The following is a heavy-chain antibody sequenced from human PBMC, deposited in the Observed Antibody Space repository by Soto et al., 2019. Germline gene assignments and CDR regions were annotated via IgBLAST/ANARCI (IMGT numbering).Heavy chain of an antibody. CDR1: GGSVSSQY. V-gene: IGHV4-4*07. CDR3: AIQDYDKSVYYFDY. Sequence: PETLSLTCTVSGGSVSSQYWSWIRQPAGKGLEWIGRIYNGGIPLIHPSLESRVALSLDTSKNQFSLTLSSVTAADTATYYCAIQDYDKSVYYFDYWGRGTLVTSPQ. J-gene: IGHJ4*02. CDR2: IYNGGIP. D-gene: IGHD3-22*01.